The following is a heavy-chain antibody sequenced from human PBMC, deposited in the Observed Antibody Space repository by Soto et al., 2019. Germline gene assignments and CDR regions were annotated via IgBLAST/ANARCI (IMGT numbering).Heavy chain of an antibody. CDR2: TYYRSRWYN. V-gene: IGHV6-1*01. J-gene: IGHJ4*02. Sequence: PSQTLSLTCAISGDSVSGNSAAWNWIRQSPSRGLEWLGRTYYRSRWYNDYAVSVKSRITVTPDTSKNQFSLHLNSVTPEDTAVYSCAREFTYYLGTDSYLDYYGEVPPVTI. CDR3: AREFTYYLGTDSYLDY. CDR1: GDSVSGNSAA. D-gene: IGHD2-21*01.